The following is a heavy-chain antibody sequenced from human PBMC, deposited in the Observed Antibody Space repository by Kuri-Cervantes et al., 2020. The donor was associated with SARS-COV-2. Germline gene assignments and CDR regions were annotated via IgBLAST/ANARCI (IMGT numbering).Heavy chain of an antibody. J-gene: IGHJ4*02. CDR1: GYTFTSYY. Sequence: ASVKVSCKASGYTFTSYYMHWVRQAPGQGLEWMGIINPSGGSTSYAQKFQGRVTMTRDTSTSTVYMELSSLRSEDTAVYYCAKDPPGYGGNSGYFDYWGQGTLVTVSS. V-gene: IGHV1-46*01. D-gene: IGHD4-23*01. CDR2: INPSGGST. CDR3: AKDPPGYGGNSGYFDY.